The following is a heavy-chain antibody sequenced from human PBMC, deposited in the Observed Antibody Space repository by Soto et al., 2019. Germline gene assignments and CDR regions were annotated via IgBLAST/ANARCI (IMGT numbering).Heavy chain of an antibody. D-gene: IGHD3-10*01. J-gene: IGHJ6*02. CDR1: VDNFKKNV. Sequence: SVNVSSKTSVDNFKKNVVTWVREAPGQGLEWMGGTIHALGKTHYIGKFQGRANITVDDATRTVYMEVRDLTSEDTAIYYCARGPFRPSAMDVWGQGTTVTVSS. CDR3: ARGPFRPSAMDV. V-gene: IGHV1-69*01. CDR2: TIHALGKT.